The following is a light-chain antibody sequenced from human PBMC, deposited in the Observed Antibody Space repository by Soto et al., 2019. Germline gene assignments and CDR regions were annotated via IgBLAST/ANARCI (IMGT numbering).Light chain of an antibody. CDR3: QQYGSSPGT. CDR1: QSVSSSY. CDR2: GAS. J-gene: IGKJ1*01. Sequence: EIVLTQSPGTLSLTPGERATLSCRASQSVSSSYFAWYQQKPGQAPRLLIYGASSRATGIPDRFSGRGSGTDFTLTISRREPEDFAVYYCQQYGSSPGTFGQGTKVEIK. V-gene: IGKV3-20*01.